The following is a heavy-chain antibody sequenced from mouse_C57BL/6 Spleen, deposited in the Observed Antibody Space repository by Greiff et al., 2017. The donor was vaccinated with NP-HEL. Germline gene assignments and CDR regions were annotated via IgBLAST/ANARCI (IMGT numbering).Heavy chain of an antibody. CDR1: GYTFTDYE. Sequence: QVHVKQSGAELVRPGASVTLSCKASGYTFTDYEMHWVKQTPVHGLEWIGAIDPETGGTAYNQKFKGKAILTADKSSSTAYMELRSLTSEDSAVYYCTIPIITTTPYYFDYWGQGTTLTVSS. CDR2: IDPETGGT. D-gene: IGHD1-1*01. J-gene: IGHJ2*01. CDR3: TIPIITTTPYYFDY. V-gene: IGHV1-15*01.